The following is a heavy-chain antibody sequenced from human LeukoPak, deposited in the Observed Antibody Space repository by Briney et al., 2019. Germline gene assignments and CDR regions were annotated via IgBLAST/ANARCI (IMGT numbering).Heavy chain of an antibody. V-gene: IGHV1-69*02. Sequence: AAKVSCYASAGTFSSCTNSWVRQPPAPGREGGGRLILILGRANYTQTFQGRVTITADKSTSTAYMEQNSLRSEDTAVYYCANDCSGGSCYSKLNWFGPCGRGT. CDR1: AGTFSSCT. CDR3: ANDCSGGSCYSKLNWFGP. CDR2: LILILGRA. J-gene: IGHJ5*02. D-gene: IGHD2-15*01.